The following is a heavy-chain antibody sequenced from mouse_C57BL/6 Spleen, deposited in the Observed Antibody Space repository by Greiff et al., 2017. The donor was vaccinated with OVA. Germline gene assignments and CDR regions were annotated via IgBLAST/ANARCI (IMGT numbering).Heavy chain of an antibody. CDR3: ARGGDYDGEWYFDV. CDR1: GYTFTTYP. D-gene: IGHD2-4*01. V-gene: IGHV1-47*01. Sequence: QVQLKESGAELVKPGASVKMSCKASGYTFTTYPIEWMKQNHGKSLEWIGNFHPYNDDTKYNEKFKGKATLTVEKSSSTVYLELSRLTSDDSAVYYCARGGDYDGEWYFDVWGTGTTVTVSS. J-gene: IGHJ1*03. CDR2: FHPYNDDT.